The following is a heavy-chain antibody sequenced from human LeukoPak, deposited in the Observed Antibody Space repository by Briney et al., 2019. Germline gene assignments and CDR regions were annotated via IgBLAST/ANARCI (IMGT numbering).Heavy chain of an antibody. CDR1: GFTFSSYA. V-gene: IGHV3-30*07. J-gene: IGHJ4*02. CDR2: ISYDGSKT. Sequence: GGSLRLSCAASGFTFSSYAMHWVRQAPGKGLEWVAAISYDGSKTYYADSVKGRFTISRDNSKNTLYLQMNSLRAEDTAVYYCAKDDYGSGSYLGAFDYWGQGTLVTVSS. CDR3: AKDDYGSGSYLGAFDY. D-gene: IGHD3-10*01.